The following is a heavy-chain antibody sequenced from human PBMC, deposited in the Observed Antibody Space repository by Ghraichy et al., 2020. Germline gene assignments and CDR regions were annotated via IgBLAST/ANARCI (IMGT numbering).Heavy chain of an antibody. CDR1: GFTFSNYA. J-gene: IGHJ5*02. D-gene: IGHD4-11*01. CDR2: ISYNGGRT. V-gene: IGHV3-23*01. Sequence: GGSLRLSCAASGFTFSNYAMSWVRQAPGKGLEWVSSISYNGGRTNYAGSVKGRFTISRDNSMQTLHLQMNSLRVEDTAIYFCAKDQVQISATTYNWFKPWGQGTLVTVS. CDR3: AKDQVQISATTYNWFKP.